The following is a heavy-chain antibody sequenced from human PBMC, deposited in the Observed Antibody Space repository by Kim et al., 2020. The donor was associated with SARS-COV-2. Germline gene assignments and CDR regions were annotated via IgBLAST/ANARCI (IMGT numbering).Heavy chain of an antibody. CDR3: ARFYDSSGSNAFDI. Sequence: YAESVKGRFTISRDDSKNALYLQMNSLRAEDTAVYYCARFYDSSGSNAFDISGQGTVVTVSS. D-gene: IGHD3-22*01. V-gene: IGHV3-53*03. J-gene: IGHJ3*02.